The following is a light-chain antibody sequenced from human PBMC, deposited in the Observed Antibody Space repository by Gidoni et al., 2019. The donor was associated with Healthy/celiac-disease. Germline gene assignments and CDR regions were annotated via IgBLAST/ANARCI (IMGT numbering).Light chain of an antibody. J-gene: IGKJ1*01. CDR1: QSVSSY. CDR2: YAS. V-gene: IGKV3-11*01. CDR3: QQRSNWPRT. Sequence: EIVLTQSPATLSLSPGERATLSCRASQSVSSYLAWYQQKPGQAPRLLIYYASNRATGIPARFSGSGSGTDFSLTISSLEPEDFAVYYCQQRSNWPRTFXQXTKVEIK.